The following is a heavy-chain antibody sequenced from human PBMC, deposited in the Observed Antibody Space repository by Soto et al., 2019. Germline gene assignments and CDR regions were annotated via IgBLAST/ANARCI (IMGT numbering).Heavy chain of an antibody. V-gene: IGHV3-7*01. CDR1: GFTFSNYW. Sequence: EVQLVESGGGLVQPGGSLRLSCAASGFTFSNYWMTWVRQAPGKGLEWVANINQDGSEKYYVDSVKGRFTIARDNVKNSLYLQMNSLTAEDTALYYCVRARIDLWRRGTLVTVSS. CDR3: VRARIDL. CDR2: INQDGSEK. J-gene: IGHJ2*01.